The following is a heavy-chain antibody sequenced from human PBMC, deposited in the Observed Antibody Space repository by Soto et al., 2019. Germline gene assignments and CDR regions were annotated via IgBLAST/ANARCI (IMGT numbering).Heavy chain of an antibody. V-gene: IGHV1-18*01. D-gene: IGHD2-15*01. J-gene: IGHJ6*02. CDR2: ISAYNGNT. CDR3: ARFSVGSYNTYSFYYGMDV. Sequence: QVQLVQSGAEVKKPGASVKVSCKAAGYTFTSYGISWVRQAPGQGLDWMGWISAYNGNTKYAQDLQGRVTMTTDTSRGTDYMERRSLRSDETAVYFCARFSVGSYNTYSFYYGMDVWGPGTTVTVSS. CDR1: GYTFTSYG.